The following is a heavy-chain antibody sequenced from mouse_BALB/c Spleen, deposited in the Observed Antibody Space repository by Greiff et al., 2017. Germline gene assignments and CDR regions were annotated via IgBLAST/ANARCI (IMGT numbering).Heavy chain of an antibody. J-gene: IGHJ2*01. D-gene: IGHD1-1*01. CDR1: GFTFSSYY. CDR2: INSNGGST. V-gene: IGHV5-6-2*01. CDR3: ARHYYDGYFDY. Sequence: EVQRVESGGGLVKLGGSLKLSCAASGFTFSSYYMSWVRQTPEKRLELVAAINSNGGSTYYPDTVKGRFTISRDNAKNTLYLQMSSLKSEDTALYYCARHYYDGYFDYWGQGTTLTVSS.